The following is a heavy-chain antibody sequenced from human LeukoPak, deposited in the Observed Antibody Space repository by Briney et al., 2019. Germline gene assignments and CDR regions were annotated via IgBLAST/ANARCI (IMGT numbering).Heavy chain of an antibody. V-gene: IGHV4-34*01. CDR3: ARDGSSWYRYYYMDV. CDR2: INHSGST. CDR1: GGSFSGYY. D-gene: IGHD6-13*01. Sequence: SETLSLTCAVYGGSFSGYYWSWIRQPPGKGLEWIGEINHSGSTNYNPSLKSRVTISVDTSKNQFSLKLSSVTAADTAVYYCARDGSSWYRYYYMDVWGKGTTVTVSS. J-gene: IGHJ6*03.